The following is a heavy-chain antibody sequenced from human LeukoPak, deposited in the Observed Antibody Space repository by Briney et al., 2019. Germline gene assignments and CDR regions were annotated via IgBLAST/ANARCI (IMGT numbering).Heavy chain of an antibody. J-gene: IGHJ5*02. CDR1: GGSISSYY. V-gene: IGHV4-59*01. CDR2: IYYSGST. D-gene: IGHD6-13*01. Sequence: SETLSLTCTVSGGSISSYYWSWIRQPPGKGLEWIGYIYYSGSTNYNPSLKSRVTISVDTSKNQFSLKLSSVTAADTAVYYCARDSGAAALDPWGQGTLVTVSS. CDR3: ARDSGAAALDP.